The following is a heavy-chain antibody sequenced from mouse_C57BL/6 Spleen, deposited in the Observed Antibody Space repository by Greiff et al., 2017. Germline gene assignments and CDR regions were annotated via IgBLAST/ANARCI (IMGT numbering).Heavy chain of an antibody. Sequence: EVNVVESGEGLVKPGGSLKLSCAASGFTFSSYAMSWVRQTPEKRLEWVAYISSGGDYIYYADTVKGRFTISRDNARNTLYLQMSSLKSEDTAMYYCTREGWDGGFDYWGQGTTLTVSS. V-gene: IGHV5-9-1*02. CDR2: ISSGGDYI. D-gene: IGHD3-3*01. CDR3: TREGWDGGFDY. J-gene: IGHJ2*01. CDR1: GFTFSSYA.